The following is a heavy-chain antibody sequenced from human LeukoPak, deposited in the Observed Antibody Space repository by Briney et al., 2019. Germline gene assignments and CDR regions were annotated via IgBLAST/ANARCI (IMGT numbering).Heavy chain of an antibody. Sequence: GSLRLSCAASGFIFNNYWMNWVRQPPGKGLEWIGEMYLSGTTHSNPSVKSRVTISIDKSKNQFFLNLSSVTAADTAVYYCARKIDSITMVRGVIIRAHWFDPWGQGTLVTVSS. J-gene: IGHJ5*02. D-gene: IGHD3-10*01. CDR3: ARKIDSITMVRGVIIRAHWFDP. CDR2: MYLSGTT. V-gene: IGHV4-4*02. CDR1: GFIFNNYW.